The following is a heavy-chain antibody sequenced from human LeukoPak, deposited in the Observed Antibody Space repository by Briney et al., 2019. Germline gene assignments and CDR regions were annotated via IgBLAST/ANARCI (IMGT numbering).Heavy chain of an antibody. Sequence: SETLSLTCAVSGGSISSGGYYWSWIRQHPGKGLEWIGYIYYSGSTYYNPSLKSRVTISVDTSKNQFSLKLSSVTAADTAVYYCAREAGVPGYGMDVWGQGTTVTVSS. V-gene: IGHV4-31*11. CDR1: GGSISSGGYY. J-gene: IGHJ6*02. D-gene: IGHD2-2*01. CDR2: IYYSGST. CDR3: AREAGVPGYGMDV.